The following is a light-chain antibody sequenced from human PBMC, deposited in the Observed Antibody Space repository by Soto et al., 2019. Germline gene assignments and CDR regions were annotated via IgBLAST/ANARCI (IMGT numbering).Light chain of an antibody. V-gene: IGLV2-8*01. CDR1: SSDIGGVSA. CDR3: SSLTDGSSLS. CDR2: DVT. J-gene: IGLJ1*01. Sequence: QSVLTQSHSASGFPGQSVTISCTGTSSDIGGVSAVSWYQQHPGNALEAMIYDVTKRSSGVPDRYSCSKAGNAASLTVSALRAEDEDDYDCSSLTDGSSLSFGTGTKVTVL.